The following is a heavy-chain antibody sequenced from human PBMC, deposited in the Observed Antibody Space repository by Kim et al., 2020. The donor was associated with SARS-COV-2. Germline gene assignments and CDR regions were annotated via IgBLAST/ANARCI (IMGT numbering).Heavy chain of an antibody. J-gene: IGHJ6*02. CDR1: GFTFRSYP. V-gene: IGHV3-23*01. CDR2: ISASGDRT. Sequence: GGSLRLSCAASGFTFRSYPMIWVRQPPGKGPECVSSISASGDRTYYSSDSLKGGFTISRDNSRNTLYLQMNSLRAEDTAVYYCAKVISQTDYYCYGMDVWGPGTTVTVSS. CDR3: AKVISQTDYYCYGMDV.